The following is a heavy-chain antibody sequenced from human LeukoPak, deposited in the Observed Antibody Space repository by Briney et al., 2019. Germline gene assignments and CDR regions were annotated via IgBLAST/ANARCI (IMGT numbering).Heavy chain of an antibody. CDR3: AKDRSLTLPTFERSGYYYY. Sequence: GGSLRLSCAASGFAFRSFDTSWVRQAPGKGLEWVSSLSGSGDTTYYADSVKGRFTISRDNSNNTLYLQMNSLRAEDTALYYCAKDRSLTLPTFERSGYYYYWGQGTLVTVSS. J-gene: IGHJ4*02. CDR2: LSGSGDTT. D-gene: IGHD3-22*01. CDR1: GFAFRSFD. V-gene: IGHV3-23*01.